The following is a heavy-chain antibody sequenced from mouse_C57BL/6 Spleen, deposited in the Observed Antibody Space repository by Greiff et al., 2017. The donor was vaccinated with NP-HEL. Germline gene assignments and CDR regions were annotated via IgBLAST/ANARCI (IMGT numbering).Heavy chain of an antibody. Sequence: QVQLQQPGAELVKPGASVKLSCKASGYTFTSYWMHWVKQRPGQGLEWIGMIHPNSGSTNYNEKFKSKATLTVDKSSSTAYMQLSSRTSEDSAVYYCASYSNYDWFAYWGQGTLVTVSA. CDR3: ASYSNYDWFAY. V-gene: IGHV1-64*01. J-gene: IGHJ3*01. CDR2: IHPNSGST. D-gene: IGHD2-5*01. CDR1: GYTFTSYW.